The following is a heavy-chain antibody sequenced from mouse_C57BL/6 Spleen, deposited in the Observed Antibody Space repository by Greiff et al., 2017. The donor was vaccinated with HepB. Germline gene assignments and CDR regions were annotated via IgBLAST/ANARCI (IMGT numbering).Heavy chain of an antibody. CDR3: AREDGVVAPTAFDY. CDR1: GYSFTDYN. J-gene: IGHJ2*01. D-gene: IGHD1-1*01. CDR2: INPNYGTT. V-gene: IGHV1-39*01. Sequence: EVQLQQSGPELVKPGASVKISCKASGYSFTDYNMNWVKQSNGKSLEWIGVINPNYGTTSYHQKFKGKATLTVDQSSSTAYMQLNSLTSEDSAVYYCAREDGVVAPTAFDYWGQGTTLTVSS.